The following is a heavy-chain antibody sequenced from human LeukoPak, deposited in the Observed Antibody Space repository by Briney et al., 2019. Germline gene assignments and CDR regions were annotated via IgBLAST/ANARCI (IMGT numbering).Heavy chain of an antibody. CDR1: GFTFSNYA. CDR3: PRQSYASGWNPFDY. V-gene: IGHV3-23*01. J-gene: IGHJ4*02. Sequence: GGSLRLSCAASGFTFSNYAMSWVRQAPGKGLEWVSTISGGGITTYYADSAKGRFTISRDNSKNTTFLQMNSLRADDTAVYYCPRQSYASGWNPFDYWGQGILATVSS. D-gene: IGHD6-19*01. CDR2: ISGGGITT.